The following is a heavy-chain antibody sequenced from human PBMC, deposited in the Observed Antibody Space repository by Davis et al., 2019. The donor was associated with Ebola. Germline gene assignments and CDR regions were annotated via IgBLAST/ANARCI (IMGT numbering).Heavy chain of an antibody. CDR2: ISYDGSNK. Sequence: PGGSLRLSCAASGFTFGTYAMHWVRQAPGKGLEWVAVISYDGSNKYYADSVKGRFTISRDNSKNTLYLQMNSLRAEDTAVYYCARMPLDYYYGMDVWDKGTTVTVSS. D-gene: IGHD2-2*01. CDR3: ARMPLDYYYGMDV. V-gene: IGHV3-30-3*01. CDR1: GFTFGTYA. J-gene: IGHJ6*04.